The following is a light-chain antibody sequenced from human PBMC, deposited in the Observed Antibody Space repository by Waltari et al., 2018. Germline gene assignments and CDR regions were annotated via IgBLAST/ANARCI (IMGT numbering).Light chain of an antibody. Sequence: FALTQTSPFSVYSGPTFMITYPHDVLATNSARWFQQKPGQAPVLIISRGTERPSGIPERFSGSSSGTTVTLTIRGAQAEDEADYYCYAAADNNLGVFGGGTKVTV. CDR3: YAAADNNLGV. J-gene: IGLJ3*02. CDR1: VLATNS. CDR2: RGT. V-gene: IGLV3-27*01.